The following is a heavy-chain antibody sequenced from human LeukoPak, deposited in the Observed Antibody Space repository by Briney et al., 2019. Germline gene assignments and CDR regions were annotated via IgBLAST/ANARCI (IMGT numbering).Heavy chain of an antibody. J-gene: IGHJ4*02. D-gene: IGHD1-1*01. CDR2: IYHSGSI. Sequence: SGTLSLTCAVSGASISNGHWYSWVRQPPGEGLEWIGEIYHSGSINYNPSLKSRVAISVDTSKNQFSVNLSSVTAADTAVYYCARAASYNLDYWGQGILVTVSS. CDR3: ARAASYNLDY. V-gene: IGHV4-4*02. CDR1: GASISNGHW.